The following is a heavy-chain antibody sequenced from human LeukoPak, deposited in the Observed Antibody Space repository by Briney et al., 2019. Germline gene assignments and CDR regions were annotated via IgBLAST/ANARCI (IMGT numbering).Heavy chain of an antibody. D-gene: IGHD6-13*01. CDR1: ARSISSDY. J-gene: IGHJ4*02. CDR2: IYYSGST. V-gene: IGHV4-59*08. Sequence: SETLSLTCTVSARSISSDYWSWIRQPPGKGLEWIGYIYYSGSTNYNLSLKSRVTISVDTSKNQFSLKLSSVTAADTAVYYCARGLRQQLGFFDYWGEGTLVTVSS. CDR3: ARGLRQQLGFFDY.